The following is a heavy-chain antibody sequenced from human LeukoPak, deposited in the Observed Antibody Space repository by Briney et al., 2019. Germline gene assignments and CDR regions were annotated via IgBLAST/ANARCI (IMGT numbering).Heavy chain of an antibody. D-gene: IGHD6-6*01. CDR1: GGSIGSYY. CDR3: ARDRISSGGLYYYMDV. J-gene: IGHJ6*03. V-gene: IGHV4-59*01. CDR2: IYYSGST. Sequence: SETLSLTCTVSGGSIGSYYWSWIRQPPGKGLEWIGYIYYSGSTNYNPSLKSRVTISVDTSKNQFSLKLSSVTAADTAVYYCARDRISSGGLYYYMDVWGKGTTVTVSS.